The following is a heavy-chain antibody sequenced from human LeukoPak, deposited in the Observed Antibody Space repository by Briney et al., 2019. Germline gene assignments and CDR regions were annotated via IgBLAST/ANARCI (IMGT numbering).Heavy chain of an antibody. J-gene: IGHJ6*02. CDR1: GGSFSGYY. V-gene: IGHV4-34*01. CDR2: INHSGST. Sequence: SETLSLTCAVYGGSFSGYYWSWIRQPPGKGLEWIGEINHSGSTNYNPSLKSRVTISVDTSNNQFSLKLSSVTAADTAVYYCARALPAGGYSYGYRDYYYYYGMDVWGQGTTVTVSS. D-gene: IGHD5-18*01. CDR3: ARALPAGGYSYGYRDYYYYYGMDV.